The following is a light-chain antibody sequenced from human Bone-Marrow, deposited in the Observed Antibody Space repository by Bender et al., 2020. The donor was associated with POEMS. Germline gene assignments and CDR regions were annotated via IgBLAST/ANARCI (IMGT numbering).Light chain of an antibody. J-gene: IGLJ2*01. Sequence: QSALTQPASVSGSPGQSITISCTGTSRDVGMFNLVSWYQQYPGKAPKFIIYEGSKRPSGVSNRFSGSKSGNTASLTISGLQAEDEADYHCCSYAGSNTLVFGGGTKLTVL. CDR1: SRDVGMFNL. V-gene: IGLV2-23*01. CDR3: CSYAGSNTLV. CDR2: EGS.